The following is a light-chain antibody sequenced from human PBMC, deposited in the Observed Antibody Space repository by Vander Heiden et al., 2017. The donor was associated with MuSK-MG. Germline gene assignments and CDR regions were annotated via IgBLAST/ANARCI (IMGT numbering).Light chain of an antibody. J-gene: IGLJ1*01. CDR3: QSSDSSGASFV. Sequence: SYALTQPPSVSVSPGQTARITCSGDTLPKQYAYWYQQKPGQAPVLVMYKDSERPSGIPERFSGSSSGTTVTLTISGVQAEDEADYYCQSSDSSGASFVFGTGTKVTVL. CDR1: TLPKQY. CDR2: KDS. V-gene: IGLV3-25*03.